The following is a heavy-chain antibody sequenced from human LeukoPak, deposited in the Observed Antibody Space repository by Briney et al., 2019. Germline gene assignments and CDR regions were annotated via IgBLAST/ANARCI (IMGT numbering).Heavy chain of an antibody. CDR2: TYYRSRWYF. V-gene: IGHV6-1*01. Sequence: SQTLSLTCAISGDSVSSNSFAWNWIRQSPPRGLEWLGRTYYRSRWYFDYAVSVKSRITISPDTSKNQFSLQLNSVTPEDTAVYYCARDRPFNYWGQGTLVTVSS. J-gene: IGHJ4*02. CDR1: GDSVSSNSFA. CDR3: ARDRPFNY.